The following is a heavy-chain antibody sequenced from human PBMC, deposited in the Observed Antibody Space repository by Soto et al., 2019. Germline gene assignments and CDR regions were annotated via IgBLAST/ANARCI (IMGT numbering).Heavy chain of an antibody. CDR1: GGSFSGYY. V-gene: IGHV4-34*01. Sequence: SETLSLTCAVYGGSFSGYYWSWIRQPPGKGLEWIGEINHSGSTNYNPSLKSRVTISVDTPKNQFSLKPSSVTAADTAVYYCARGGDIAAAGLYNWFDPWGQGTLVTVSS. CDR2: INHSGST. D-gene: IGHD6-13*01. CDR3: ARGGDIAAAGLYNWFDP. J-gene: IGHJ5*02.